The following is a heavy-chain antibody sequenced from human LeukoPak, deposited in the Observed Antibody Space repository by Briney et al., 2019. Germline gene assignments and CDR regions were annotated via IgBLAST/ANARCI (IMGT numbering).Heavy chain of an antibody. CDR3: ARTILAGSYGAFDI. Sequence: PGPCPRLSLAAVALTVVNNGASSASHAPGDGRGWGANIKFNESEKIYFDSVKSRFTTSRDNAKNSLYLQMNSLRAEDTAVYYCARTILAGSYGAFDIWGQGTMVTVSS. CDR2: IKFNESEK. CDR1: ALTVVNNG. D-gene: IGHD3-9*01. V-gene: IGHV3-7*04. J-gene: IGHJ3*02.